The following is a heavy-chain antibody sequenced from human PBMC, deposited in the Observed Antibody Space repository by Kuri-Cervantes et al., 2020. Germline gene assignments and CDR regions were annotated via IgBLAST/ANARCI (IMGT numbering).Heavy chain of an antibody. CDR1: GFTFSSYA. CDR3: EKRDNNYNYYMDV. Sequence: AESLSLSCAVSGFTFSSYAMHWVRQPPGKGLEWVAVISYDGSNKYYADSVKGRFTISRDTSKKTVYLQRDSPRAEDTAVYYCEKRDNNYNYYMDVWGKGTTVTVSS. V-gene: IGHV3-30-3*02. CDR2: ISYDGSNK. J-gene: IGHJ6*03. D-gene: IGHD5-24*01.